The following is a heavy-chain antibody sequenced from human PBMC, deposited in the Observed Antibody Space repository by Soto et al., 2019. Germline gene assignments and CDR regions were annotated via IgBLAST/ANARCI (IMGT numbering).Heavy chain of an antibody. D-gene: IGHD2-21*01. CDR1: GGSLRGSY. CDR3: ARGHIPVYGPVPDYFDS. J-gene: IGHJ4*02. V-gene: IGHV4-34*02. CDR2: LTHSGST. Sequence: QVHLQQWGAGLLKPSETLSLTCGVYGGSLRGSYWSWIRQPPGKALEWLWKLTHSGSTTFNPSLKSRVIVGVDTSDNELSLKLTSVTAAYTAVYYCARGHIPVYGPVPDYFDSWGQGTLVTVSS.